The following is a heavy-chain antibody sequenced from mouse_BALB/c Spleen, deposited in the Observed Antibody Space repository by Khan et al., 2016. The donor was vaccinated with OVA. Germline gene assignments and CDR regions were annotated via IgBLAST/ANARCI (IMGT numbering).Heavy chain of an antibody. CDR3: ARWNYYVYYIDC. Sequence: VQLKESGPGLVKPSQSLSLTCTVTGYSITSGYAWNWIRQFPGNKLEWMGYISYSGVTSYTPSLKSRISITRDTSKNQFFLQLNSVTTEDTATYYCARWNYYVYYIDCWGQGTTLTGSS. V-gene: IGHV3-2*02. CDR1: GYSITSGYA. CDR2: ISYSGVT. D-gene: IGHD1-1*01. J-gene: IGHJ2*01.